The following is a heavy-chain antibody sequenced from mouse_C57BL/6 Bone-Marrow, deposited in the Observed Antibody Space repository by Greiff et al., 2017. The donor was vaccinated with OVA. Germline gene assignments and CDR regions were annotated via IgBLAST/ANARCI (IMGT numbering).Heavy chain of an antibody. CDR2: IDPSDSYT. J-gene: IGHJ2*01. Sequence: QVQLKQPGAELVMPGASVKLSCKASGYTFTSYWMHWVKQRPGQGLEWIGEIDPSDSYTNYNQKFKGKSTLTVDKSSSTAYMQLSSLTSEDSAVYYCARWGGPYYFDYWGQGTTLTVSS. CDR1: GYTFTSYW. CDR3: ARWGGPYYFDY. V-gene: IGHV1-69*01.